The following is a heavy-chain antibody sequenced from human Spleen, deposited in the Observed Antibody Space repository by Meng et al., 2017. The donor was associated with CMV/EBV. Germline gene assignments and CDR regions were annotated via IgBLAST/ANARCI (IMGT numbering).Heavy chain of an antibody. V-gene: IGHV1-69*05. D-gene: IGHD1-26*01. Sequence: SVKVSCKPSGYTFSVSYIHWVRQAPGQGLEWMGGIIPIFGTANYAQKFQGRVTITTDESTSTAYMELSSLRYDDTAVYHCVRGPDGGATVGGIWGQGTLVTVSS. CDR3: VRGPDGGATVGGI. CDR2: IIPIFGTA. CDR1: GYTFSVSY. J-gene: IGHJ4*02.